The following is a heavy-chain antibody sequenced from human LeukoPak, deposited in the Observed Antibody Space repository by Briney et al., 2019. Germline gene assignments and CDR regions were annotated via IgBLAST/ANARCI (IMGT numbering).Heavy chain of an antibody. V-gene: IGHV3-66*01. J-gene: IGHJ4*02. D-gene: IGHD3-22*01. Sequence: GGSLRLSCAASGFTVSSNYMSWVRQAPGKGLEWVSVIYSGGSTYYADSVKGRFTISRDNSKNTLYLQMNNLRAEDTAVYYCAREFQDYYDSSGYYYWGQGTLVTVSS. CDR3: AREFQDYYDSSGYYY. CDR2: IYSGGST. CDR1: GFTVSSNY.